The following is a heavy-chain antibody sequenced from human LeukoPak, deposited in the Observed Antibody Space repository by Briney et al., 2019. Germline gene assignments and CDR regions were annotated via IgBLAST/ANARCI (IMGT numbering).Heavy chain of an antibody. CDR3: AKDPFAPGIAAAGMGYYFDY. V-gene: IGHV3-30*18. J-gene: IGHJ4*02. Sequence: PGRSLRLSCAASGSTFSSYGMHWVRQAPGKGLEWVAVISYDGSNKYYADSVKGRFTISRDNSKNTLYLQMNSLRAEDTAVYYCAKDPFAPGIAAAGMGYYFDYWGQGTLVTVSS. CDR2: ISYDGSNK. D-gene: IGHD6-13*01. CDR1: GSTFSSYG.